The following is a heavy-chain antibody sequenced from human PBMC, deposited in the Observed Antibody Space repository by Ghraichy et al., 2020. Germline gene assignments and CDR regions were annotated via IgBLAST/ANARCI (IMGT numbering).Heavy chain of an antibody. CDR2: ISSSSTI. V-gene: IGHV3-48*01. J-gene: IGHJ6*02. CDR3: ARDGDPYYYGMDV. CDR1: GFTFSSYS. Sequence: GGSLRLSCAASGFTFSSYSMNWVRQAPGKGLEWVSYISSSSTIYYADSVKGRFTISRDNAKNSLYLQMNSLRAEDTAVYYCARDGDPYYYGMDVWGQGTTVTVSS.